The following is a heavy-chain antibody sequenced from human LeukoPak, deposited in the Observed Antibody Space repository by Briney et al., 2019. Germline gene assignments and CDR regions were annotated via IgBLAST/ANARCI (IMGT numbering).Heavy chain of an antibody. J-gene: IGHJ4*02. D-gene: IGHD3-9*01. CDR1: GFTLSSYS. CDR2: ISSSSITI. V-gene: IGHV3-48*02. CDR3: ARVTYYDILTGEYYFDY. Sequence: GGSLRLSCGASGFTLSSYSMNWVRQAPGRGLEWVSYISSSSITIYYADSVKGRFTISRDNAKNSLYLQMNSLRDADTAVYYCARVTYYDILTGEYYFDYWGQGTLVTVSS.